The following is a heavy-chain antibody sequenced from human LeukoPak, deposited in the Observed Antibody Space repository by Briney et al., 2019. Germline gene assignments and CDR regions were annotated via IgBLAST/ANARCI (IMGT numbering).Heavy chain of an antibody. CDR2: IKQDGSEK. J-gene: IGHJ4*02. Sequence: GGSLRLSCAASGFSFSSYWMSWVRQAPGKGLEWVANIKQDGSEKYYVDSVKGRFTISRDNAKNSLYLQMNSLRAEDTALYYCARLRGYYGGGFDYWGQGTLVTVSS. D-gene: IGHD3-22*01. CDR1: GFSFSSYW. V-gene: IGHV3-7*03. CDR3: ARLRGYYGGGFDY.